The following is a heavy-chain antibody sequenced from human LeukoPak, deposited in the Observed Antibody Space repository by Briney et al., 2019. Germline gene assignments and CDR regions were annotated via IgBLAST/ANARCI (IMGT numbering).Heavy chain of an antibody. CDR2: IRSKAYGETA. CDR1: GFTFGDYA. J-gene: IGHJ4*02. D-gene: IGHD1-1*01. Sequence: GGSLRLSCTASGFTFGDYAMSWIRQAPGKGLEWVGFIRSKAYGETADYAASVEGRFTISRDDSKAIAYLQMNSLKTEDTAVYHCTRDRGAYNLYDYWGQGTLVTVSS. V-gene: IGHV3-49*03. CDR3: TRDRGAYNLYDY.